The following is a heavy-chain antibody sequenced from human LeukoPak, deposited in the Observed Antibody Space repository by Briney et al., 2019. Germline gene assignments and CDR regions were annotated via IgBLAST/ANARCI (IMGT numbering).Heavy chain of an antibody. J-gene: IGHJ4*02. CDR1: GYTFTTYY. CDR2: INPGDGRT. D-gene: IGHD3-22*01. Sequence: GASVKVSCKASGYTFTTYYMHWMRQAPGQGPEWMGMINPGDGRTTYARKFQGRVALTRNTATSTVYMELSGLSSQDTAVYYCARLHSSLHYYDTSGYFHYWGQGTLVTVSS. CDR3: ARLHSSLHYYDTSGYFHY. V-gene: IGHV1-46*01.